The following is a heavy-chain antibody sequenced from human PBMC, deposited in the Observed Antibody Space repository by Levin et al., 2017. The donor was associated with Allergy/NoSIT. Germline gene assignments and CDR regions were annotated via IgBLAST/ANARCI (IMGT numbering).Heavy chain of an antibody. J-gene: IGHJ3*02. D-gene: IGHD2-15*01. V-gene: IGHV3-30-3*01. CDR2: ISYDGSNK. CDR3: ARDGTASGGSLTI. Sequence: LSLTCAASGFTFSSYAMHWVRQAPGKGLEWVAVISYDGSNKYYADSVKGRFTISRDNSKNTLYLQMNSLRAEDTAVYYCARDGTASGGSLTIWGQGTMVTVSS. CDR1: GFTFSSYA.